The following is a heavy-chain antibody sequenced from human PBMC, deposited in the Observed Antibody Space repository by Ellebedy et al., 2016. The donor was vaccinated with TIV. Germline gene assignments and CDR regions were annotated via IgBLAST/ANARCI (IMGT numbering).Heavy chain of an antibody. J-gene: IGHJ4*02. V-gene: IGHV1-2*02. CDR3: ARDLEVITLVRGVPAY. Sequence: AASVKVSCKASGYTFTAYYIHWVRQAPRQGLEWMGWINPNSGVTSYAQKFQGRVTMSTDTSSGTAFMEVNGLRSDDTAVYFCARDLEVITLVRGVPAYWGQGTLVTVSS. CDR2: INPNSGVT. D-gene: IGHD3-10*01. CDR1: GYTFTAYY.